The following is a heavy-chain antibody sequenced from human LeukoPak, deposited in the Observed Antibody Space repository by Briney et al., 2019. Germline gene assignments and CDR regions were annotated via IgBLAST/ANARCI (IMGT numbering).Heavy chain of an antibody. J-gene: IGHJ4*02. CDR2: IRYDGSNK. D-gene: IGHD3-3*01. CDR3: AKEGPTDLWSGYYHG. CDR1: GFTFSSYG. Sequence: GGSLRLSCAASGFTFSSYGMHWVRQAPGKGLEWVAFIRYDGSNKYYADSVKGRFTISRDNSKNTLYLQMNSLRAEDTAVYYCAKEGPTDLWSGYYHGWGQGTLVTVSS. V-gene: IGHV3-30*02.